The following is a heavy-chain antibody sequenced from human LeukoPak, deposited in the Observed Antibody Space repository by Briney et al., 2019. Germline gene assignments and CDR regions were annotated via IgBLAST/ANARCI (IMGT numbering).Heavy chain of an antibody. CDR1: GFTFDDYA. D-gene: IGHD2-15*01. J-gene: IGHJ6*02. V-gene: IGHV3-9*01. CDR3: AKDMCSGGSCPYYYGTDV. Sequence: GGSLRLSCAASGFTFDDYAMHWVRQAPGKGLEWVSGISWNSGSIGYADSVKGRFTISRDNAKNSLYLQMNSLRAEDTALYYCAKDMCSGGSCPYYYGTDVWGQGTTVTVSS. CDR2: ISWNSGSI.